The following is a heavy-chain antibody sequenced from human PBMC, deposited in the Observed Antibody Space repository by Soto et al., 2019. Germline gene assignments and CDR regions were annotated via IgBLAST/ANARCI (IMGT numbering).Heavy chain of an antibody. CDR1: GGSFSGYY. CDR3: ARKSGYKHFDY. V-gene: IGHV4-34*01. J-gene: IGHJ4*02. CDR2: INHSGST. Sequence: SETLSLTCAVYGGSFSGYYWSWIRQPPGKGLEWIGEINHSGSTNYNPSLKSRVTISVDTSKNQFSLKLSSVTAADTAVYYCARKSGYKHFDYWGQGTLVTVSS. D-gene: IGHD3-22*01.